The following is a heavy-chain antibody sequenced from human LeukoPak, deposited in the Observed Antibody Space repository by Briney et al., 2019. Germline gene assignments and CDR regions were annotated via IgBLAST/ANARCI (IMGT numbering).Heavy chain of an antibody. CDR1: GGSISSYY. D-gene: IGHD3-22*01. CDR2: IYTSGST. Sequence: SETLSLTCTVSGGSISSYYWSWIRQPAGKGLEWIGRIYTSGSTNYNPSLKSRVTMSVDTSKNQFSLKLSSVTAEDTAVYYCAREGYYYDSSGYYSDFDYWGQGTLVTVSS. CDR3: AREGYYYDSSGYYSDFDY. J-gene: IGHJ4*02. V-gene: IGHV4-4*07.